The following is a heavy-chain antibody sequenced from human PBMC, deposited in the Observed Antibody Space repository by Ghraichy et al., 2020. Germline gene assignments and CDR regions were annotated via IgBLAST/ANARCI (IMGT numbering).Heavy chain of an antibody. CDR1: GGSMSRYY. D-gene: IGHD1-1*01. V-gene: IGHV4-4*07. J-gene: IGHJ6*02. Sequence: SETLSLTCSVSGGSMSRYYWSWIRQTAGEGLEWIGRIYHSGATYYSPSLKSRVTMSIDTSKNQFSLRLSAVTAADTAVYYCARDNSFYVWDDKRYYFAMDVWGQGTTVTVS. CDR3: ARDNSFYVWDDKRYYFAMDV. CDR2: IYHSGAT.